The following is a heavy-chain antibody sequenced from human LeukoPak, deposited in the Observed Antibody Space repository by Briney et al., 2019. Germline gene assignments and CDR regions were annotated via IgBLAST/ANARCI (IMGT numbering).Heavy chain of an antibody. CDR2: KSHSGST. Sequence: PSETLSLTCIVSRYSISSGSYWGWMRLPPGEGLQWIGSKSHSGSTFYNPSLKNRVTMSLDTSRNHFSLKLSSVTAADTAVYYCARGTGYSSSWYGMRYFDYWGQGTLVTVSS. V-gene: IGHV4-38-2*02. J-gene: IGHJ4*02. CDR3: ARGTGYSSSWYGMRYFDY. D-gene: IGHD6-13*01. CDR1: RYSISSGSY.